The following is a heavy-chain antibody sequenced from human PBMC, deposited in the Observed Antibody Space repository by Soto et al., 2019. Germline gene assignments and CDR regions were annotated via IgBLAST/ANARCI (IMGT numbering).Heavy chain of an antibody. CDR1: GYTFTSYD. CDR2: MNPNSGNT. Sequence: ASVKVSCKASGYTFTSYDINWVRQATGQGLEWMGWMNPNSGNTGYAQKFQGRVTMTRNTSISTAYMELSSLRSEDTAVYYCARAANRDSSSWRRVDYWGQGTLVTVSS. V-gene: IGHV1-8*02. CDR3: ARAANRDSSSWRRVDY. J-gene: IGHJ4*02. D-gene: IGHD6-13*01.